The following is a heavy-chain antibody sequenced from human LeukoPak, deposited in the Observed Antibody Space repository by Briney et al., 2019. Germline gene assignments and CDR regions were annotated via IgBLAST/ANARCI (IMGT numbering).Heavy chain of an antibody. CDR3: ARGLLWFGELSPFDY. V-gene: IGHV3-48*03. J-gene: IGHJ4*02. CDR1: GFTFSSYE. D-gene: IGHD3-10*01. Sequence: GGSLRLSCAASGFTFSSYEMNWVRQAPGKGLEWVSYISISGSTIYYADSVKGRFTIYRDNAKNSLYLQMNSLRAEDTAVYYCARGLLWFGELSPFDYWGQGTLVTVSS. CDR2: ISISGSTI.